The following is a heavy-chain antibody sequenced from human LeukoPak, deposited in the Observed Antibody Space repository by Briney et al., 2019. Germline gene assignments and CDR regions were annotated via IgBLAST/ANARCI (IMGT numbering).Heavy chain of an antibody. J-gene: IGHJ3*02. Sequence: PGGSLRLSCAASGFNFSSYWMSWVRQAPGKGLEWVANIKQDVSEKYYVDSVKGRFTMSGDNAKKSLYLQMNSLRAEDTAVYYCARAKYDSSGYYYSGFDIWGQGTMVTVSS. CDR2: IKQDVSEK. D-gene: IGHD3-22*01. V-gene: IGHV3-7*04. CDR3: ARAKYDSSGYYYSGFDI. CDR1: GFNFSSYW.